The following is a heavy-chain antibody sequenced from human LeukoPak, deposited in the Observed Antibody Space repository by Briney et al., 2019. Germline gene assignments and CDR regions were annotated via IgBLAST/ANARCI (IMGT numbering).Heavy chain of an antibody. CDR2: ISGSGGST. J-gene: IGHJ3*02. CDR3: AKDMAEGDALDI. CDR1: GFTFSSYA. D-gene: IGHD3-10*01. Sequence: GGSLRPSCAASGFTFSSYAMSWVRQAPGKGLEWVSAISGSGGSTYYADSVKGRFTIPRDNSKNTLYLQMNSLRAEDTAVYYCAKDMAEGDALDIWGQGTMVTVSS. V-gene: IGHV3-23*01.